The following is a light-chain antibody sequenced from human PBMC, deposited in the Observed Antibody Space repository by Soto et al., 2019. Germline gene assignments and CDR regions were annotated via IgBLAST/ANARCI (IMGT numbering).Light chain of an antibody. CDR3: TSYTSSSTLV. CDR1: SSDVGTYNL. V-gene: IGLV2-14*01. CDR2: DVS. Sequence: QSALTQPASVSGSPGQSITISCTGTSSDVGTYNLVSWYQQHAGKVPKLMIYDVSNRPSGVSDRFSGSKSGNTASLTISGLQAEDEADYDCTSYTSSSTLVFGGGTKLTVL. J-gene: IGLJ2*01.